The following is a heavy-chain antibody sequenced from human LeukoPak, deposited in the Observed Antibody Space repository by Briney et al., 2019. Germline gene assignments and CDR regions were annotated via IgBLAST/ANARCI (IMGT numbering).Heavy chain of an antibody. CDR3: AREAQGSGPVDY. V-gene: IGHV4-59*11. D-gene: IGHD2-15*01. J-gene: IGHJ4*02. CDR1: GGSISSHY. Sequence: SETLSLTGTVSGGSISSHYWSWIRQPPGEGLEWIGYIYYSGSTNYNPSLKSRVTISVDTSKNQFSLKLSSVTAADTAVYYCAREAQGSGPVDYWGQGTLVTVSS. CDR2: IYYSGST.